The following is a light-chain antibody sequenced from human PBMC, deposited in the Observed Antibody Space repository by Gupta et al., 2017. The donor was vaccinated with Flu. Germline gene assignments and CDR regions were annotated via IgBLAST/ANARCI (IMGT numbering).Light chain of an antibody. CDR2: DVS. V-gene: IGLV2-11*01. J-gene: IGLJ1*01. Sequence: QPALQHRTPASCGTGQPVTTSCSGRSRDVGDYNYVSWHQQHPGKAPKLMIYDVSKRPSGVPDRFSGSKSGNTASLTISGLQAEDEADYYCCSYAGRYTPYVFGAGTKVTVL. CDR3: CSYAGRYTPYV. CDR1: SRDVGDYNY.